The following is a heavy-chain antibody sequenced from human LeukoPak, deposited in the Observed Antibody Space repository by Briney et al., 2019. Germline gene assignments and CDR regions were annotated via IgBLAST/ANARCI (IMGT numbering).Heavy chain of an antibody. CDR3: ARGGYYGSGNDFRFDP. V-gene: IGHV4-59*01. Sequence: SETLSLTCAVYGGSFSGYYWSWIRQPPGKGLEWIGYIYYSGSTNYNPSLKSRVTISVDTSKNQFSLKLTSVTAADTAVYFCARGGYYGSGNDFRFDPWGQGTLVTVSS. CDR2: IYYSGST. J-gene: IGHJ5*02. CDR1: GGSFSGYY. D-gene: IGHD3-10*01.